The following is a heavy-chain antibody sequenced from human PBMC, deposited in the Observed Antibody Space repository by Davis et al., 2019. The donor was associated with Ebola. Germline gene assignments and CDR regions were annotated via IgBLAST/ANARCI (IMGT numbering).Heavy chain of an antibody. J-gene: IGHJ4*03. CDR2: INPNSGCT. D-gene: IGHD6-6*01. V-gene: IGHV1-2*02. Sequence: ASVKVSCKASGYIFTGYYIHWVRQAPGQGPEWMGWINPNSGCTNYAQKFQGRVTMTRDTSISTAYMELSRLRSDDTAVYYCARGGGPVRPLSRSSFPLDYWGQGTTVTVSS. CDR1: GYIFTGYY. CDR3: ARGGGPVRPLSRSSFPLDY.